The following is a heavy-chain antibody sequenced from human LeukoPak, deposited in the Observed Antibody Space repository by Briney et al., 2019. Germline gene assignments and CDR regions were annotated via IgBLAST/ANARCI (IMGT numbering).Heavy chain of an antibody. D-gene: IGHD2-2*01. Sequence: SETLSLTCTVSGGSISSYYWSWLRQPPGKGLEWIGYIYYSGSTNYNPSLKSRVTISVDTSKNQFSLKLSPVTAADTAVYYCARAVSSRTNWYFDLWGRGTLVTVSS. V-gene: IGHV4-59*01. CDR1: GGSISSYY. CDR2: IYYSGST. CDR3: ARAVSSRTNWYFDL. J-gene: IGHJ2*01.